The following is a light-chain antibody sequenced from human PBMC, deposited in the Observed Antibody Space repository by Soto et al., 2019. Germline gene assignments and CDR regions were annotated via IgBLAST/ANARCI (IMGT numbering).Light chain of an antibody. CDR3: QQYTDWPRGT. Sequence: EIVMTQSPATLSVSPGERATLSCRASQSVGSHLAWFQQKPGEPPTLLIFGASTRATNIPANCSGSGSGTEFTLTIIGLQYEDFIVYYCQQYTDWPRGTFGQGTKVDIK. CDR1: QSVGSH. CDR2: GAS. V-gene: IGKV3-15*01. J-gene: IGKJ1*01.